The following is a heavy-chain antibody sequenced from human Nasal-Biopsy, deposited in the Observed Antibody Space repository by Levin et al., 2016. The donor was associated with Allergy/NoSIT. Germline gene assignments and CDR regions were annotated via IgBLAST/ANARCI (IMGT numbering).Heavy chain of an antibody. CDR1: GGSISGHY. CDR2: IYYTGST. D-gene: IGHD2-15*01. J-gene: IGHJ5*02. V-gene: IGHV4-59*11. Sequence: SETLSLTCTVSGGSISGHYWSWIRQPPGGGLQWIGYIYYTGSTNYNPSLRSRVTMSVDTSQNQFSLKLRSVTAADTAVYYCAREKKVVVAAEDTIWFDPWDQGTLVAVSS. CDR3: AREKKVVVAAEDTIWFDP.